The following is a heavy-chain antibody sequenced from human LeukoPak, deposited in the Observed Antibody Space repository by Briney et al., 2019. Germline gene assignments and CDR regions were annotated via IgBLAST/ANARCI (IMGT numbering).Heavy chain of an antibody. J-gene: IGHJ4*02. CDR2: ISSSGSTI. D-gene: IGHD6-19*01. V-gene: IGHV3-11*01. CDR1: GFTFSDYY. Sequence: GGSLRLSCAASGFTFSDYYMSWIRQDPGKWLEWVSYISSSGSTIYYADSVKGRFTISSDKAKNSLCLQMNSLRAEDTAVYYCASGYSSGWLYFDYGGQGTLVTVSS. CDR3: ASGYSSGWLYFDY.